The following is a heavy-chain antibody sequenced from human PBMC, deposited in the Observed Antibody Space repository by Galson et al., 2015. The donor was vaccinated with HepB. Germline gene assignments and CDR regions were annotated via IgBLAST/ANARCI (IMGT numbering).Heavy chain of an antibody. CDR2: IIPIFGTA. V-gene: IGHV1-69*01. J-gene: IGHJ6*03. CDR1: GGTFSSYA. Sequence: SGGTFSSYAISWVRQAPGQGLEWMGGIIPIFGTANYAQKFQGRVTITADESTSTAYMELSSLRSEDTAVYYCARDHGHCSSTSCYYYYYYYMDVWGKGTTVTVSS. CDR3: ARDHGHCSSTSCYYYYYYYMDV. D-gene: IGHD2-2*01.